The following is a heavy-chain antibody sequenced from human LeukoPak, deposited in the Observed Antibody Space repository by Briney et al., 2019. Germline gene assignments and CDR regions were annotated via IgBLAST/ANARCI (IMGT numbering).Heavy chain of an antibody. V-gene: IGHV3-23*01. J-gene: IGHJ4*02. CDR1: GFTFSTYA. D-gene: IGHD1-26*01. CDR2: ITGSGGTT. CDR3: APSMGATWY. Sequence: GGSLRLSCAASGFTFSTYAMTWVRQAPGKGLEWVSGITGSGGTTYYADSVKGRFTISRDNSKNTLYLQMNSLRAEDTAVYYCAPSMGATWYWGQGTLVTVSS.